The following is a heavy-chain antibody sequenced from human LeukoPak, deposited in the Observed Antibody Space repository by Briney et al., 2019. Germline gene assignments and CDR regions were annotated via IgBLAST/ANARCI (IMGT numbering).Heavy chain of an antibody. J-gene: IGHJ4*02. D-gene: IGHD5-24*01. Sequence: GESLKISCKASGYTFTDYWIAWVRQMPGEGLELMGIVYPDDSDTRYSPSFQGQVTISADESINTAYLQWSGLKASDTAIYYCARRDGYNHVDYWGQGTLVTVSS. V-gene: IGHV5-51*01. CDR2: VYPDDSDT. CDR3: ARRDGYNHVDY. CDR1: GYTFTDYW.